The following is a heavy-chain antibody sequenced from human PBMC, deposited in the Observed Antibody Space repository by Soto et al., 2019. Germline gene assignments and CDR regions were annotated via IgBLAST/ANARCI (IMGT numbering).Heavy chain of an antibody. CDR3: ARVEAVAGTYNYHGLDV. V-gene: IGHV1-69*12. Sequence: QVQLVQSGAEVKKPGSSVKVSCKASGGTFSNYAISWVRQAPGQGLEWMGGIVPIFGTTYYAQKFQGRVAIIADDSTTTAYLELSSLRSEDTAMYYCARVEAVAGTYNYHGLDVWGQGTAVSVSS. J-gene: IGHJ6*02. D-gene: IGHD6-19*01. CDR2: IVPIFGTT. CDR1: GGTFSNYA.